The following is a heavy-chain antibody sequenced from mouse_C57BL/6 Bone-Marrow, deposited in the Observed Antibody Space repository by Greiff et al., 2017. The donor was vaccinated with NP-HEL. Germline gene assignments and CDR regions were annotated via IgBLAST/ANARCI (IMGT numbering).Heavy chain of an antibody. CDR2: IDPSDSYT. V-gene: IGHV1-50*01. D-gene: IGHD2-4*01. CDR1: GYTFTSYW. J-gene: IGHJ2*01. CDR3: ARGGLRQGY. Sequence: QVQLQQPGAELVKPGASVKLSCKASGYTFTSYWMQWVKQRPGQGLEWIGEIDPSDSYTNYNQKFKCKATLTVDTSSSTAYMQLSSLTSEDSAVYYCARGGLRQGYWGQGTTLTVSS.